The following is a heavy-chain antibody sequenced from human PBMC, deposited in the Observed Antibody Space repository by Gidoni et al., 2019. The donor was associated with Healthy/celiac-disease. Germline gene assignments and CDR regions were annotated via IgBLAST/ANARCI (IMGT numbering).Heavy chain of an antibody. CDR1: GGSISSGSYY. CDR2: IYTSGST. J-gene: IGHJ6*02. V-gene: IGHV4-61*02. CDR3: AREFGSADV. D-gene: IGHD6-25*01. Sequence: QVQLQESGPGLVKPSQTLSLTCTVSGGSISSGSYYWSWLRQPAGKGLEWIGRIYTSGSTNYNPSLKSRVTMSVDTSKNQFSLKLSSVTAADTAVYYCAREFGSADVWGQGTTVTVSS.